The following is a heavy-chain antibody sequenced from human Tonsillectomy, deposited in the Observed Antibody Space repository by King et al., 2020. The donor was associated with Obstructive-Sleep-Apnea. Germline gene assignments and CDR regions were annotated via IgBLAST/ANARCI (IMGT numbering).Heavy chain of an antibody. CDR1: EFTFSSYG. J-gene: IGHJ6*02. CDR3: ARERLSYGMDV. V-gene: IGHV3-33*01. D-gene: IGHD3-22*01. CDR2: IWYDGVNK. Sequence: VQLVESGGGVVQPGRSLRLSCAASEFTFSSYGMHWVRQAPGKGLEWVAVIWYDGVNKYYADSVKGRFTISRDNSKNTLYLQMNSLRAEDTAVYYCARERLSYGMDVWGQGTTVTVSS.